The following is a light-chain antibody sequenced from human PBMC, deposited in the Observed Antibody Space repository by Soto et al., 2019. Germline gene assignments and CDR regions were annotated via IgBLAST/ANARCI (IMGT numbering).Light chain of an antibody. CDR1: SSDVGAYNY. Sequence: QSALTQPASVSGSPGQSITISCTGTSSDVGAYNYVAWYQQHPGKAPKLLIYDVSNRPSGVSNRFSGSKSGNTASLTISGLQVEDEADYYCSSYRSGSTLVVFGGGTKLTVL. CDR2: DVS. CDR3: SSYRSGSTLVV. V-gene: IGLV2-14*01. J-gene: IGLJ2*01.